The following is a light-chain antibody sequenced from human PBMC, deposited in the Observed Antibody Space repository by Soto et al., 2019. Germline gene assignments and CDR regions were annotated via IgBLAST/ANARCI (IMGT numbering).Light chain of an antibody. CDR3: SSYTISSPHWV. CDR1: SSDVGGYNY. V-gene: IGLV2-14*01. J-gene: IGLJ3*02. CDR2: EVS. Sequence: QSVLTQPASVSGSPGQSITISCTGASSDVGGYNYVSWYQQHPGKAPKLMIYEVSNRPSGVSNRFSGSKSGNTASLTISGLRAEDEADYSCSSYTISSPHWVFGGGTKLTVL.